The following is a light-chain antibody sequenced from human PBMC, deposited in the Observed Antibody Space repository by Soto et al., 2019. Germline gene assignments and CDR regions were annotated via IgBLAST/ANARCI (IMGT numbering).Light chain of an antibody. J-gene: IGKJ3*01. V-gene: IGKV1-9*01. CDR1: QGISSY. CDR3: QQLNSYPLT. Sequence: DIQLTQSPSFLSASVGDRVTITCRASQGISSYLAWYQQKPGKAPKLLIYAASTLQSGVPSRFRGSGSVTEFTLTISSLQPEDFATYYCQQLNSYPLTFGPGTKVDIK. CDR2: AAS.